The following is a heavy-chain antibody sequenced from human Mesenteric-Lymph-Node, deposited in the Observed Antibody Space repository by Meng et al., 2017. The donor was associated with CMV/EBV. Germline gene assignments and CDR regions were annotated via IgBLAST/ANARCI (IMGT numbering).Heavy chain of an antibody. CDR2: IKQDGSEK. Sequence: GESLKISCAASGFTFSRNNMHWVRQAPGKGLEWVANIKQDGSEKYYVDSVKGRFTISRDNAKNSLYLQMNSLRAEDTAVYYCAREGADTAMATTLDYYYYGMDVWGQGTTVTVSS. V-gene: IGHV3-7*01. CDR3: AREGADTAMATTLDYYYYGMDV. J-gene: IGHJ6*02. CDR1: GFTFSRNN. D-gene: IGHD5-18*01.